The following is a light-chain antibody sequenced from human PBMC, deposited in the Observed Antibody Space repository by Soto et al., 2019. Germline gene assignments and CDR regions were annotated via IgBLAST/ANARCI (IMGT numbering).Light chain of an antibody. V-gene: IGLV2-8*01. Sequence: HSALTQPPSASGSPGQSVTMSCTGTSSDVGAYNYVSWYQQYPGIAPKLMIYEVSKRPSGVPDRFSGSKSGKTASLTVSGLQPEDEADYYCTSYAGSNIWVFGGGTKVTVL. CDR3: TSYAGSNIWV. CDR1: SSDVGAYNY. J-gene: IGLJ3*02. CDR2: EVS.